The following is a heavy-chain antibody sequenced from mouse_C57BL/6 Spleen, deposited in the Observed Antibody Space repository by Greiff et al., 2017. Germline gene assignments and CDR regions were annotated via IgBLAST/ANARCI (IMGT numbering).Heavy chain of an antibody. CDR3: ARYPYYSNSNFDY. J-gene: IGHJ2*01. D-gene: IGHD2-5*01. CDR2: IYPGSGST. Sequence: VQLQQPGAELVKPGASVKMSCKASGYTFTSYWITWVKQRPGQGLEWIGDIYPGSGSTNYNEKFKSKATLTVDTSSSTAYMQLSSLTSEDSAVYYCARYPYYSNSNFDYWGQGTTLTVSS. CDR1: GYTFTSYW. V-gene: IGHV1-55*01.